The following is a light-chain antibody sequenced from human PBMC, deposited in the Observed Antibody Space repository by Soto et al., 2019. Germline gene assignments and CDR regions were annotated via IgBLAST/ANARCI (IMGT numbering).Light chain of an antibody. CDR2: DAS. CDR1: QSVSTS. Sequence: DIPMIQSPSSLSASIGARVTITCRASQSVSTSLNWYQQKPGKAPKLRIFDASNLQSGVPSRFSGSESGADVTLTISSLRPGDCATYYCQQGHGFPYTCSQGTKLDSK. V-gene: IGKV1-39*01. J-gene: IGKJ2*01. CDR3: QQGHGFPYT.